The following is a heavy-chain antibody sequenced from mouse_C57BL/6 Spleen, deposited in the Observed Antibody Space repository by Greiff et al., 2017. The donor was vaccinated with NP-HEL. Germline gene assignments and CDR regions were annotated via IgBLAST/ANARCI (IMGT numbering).Heavy chain of an antibody. J-gene: IGHJ3*01. CDR2: IYPGDGDT. V-gene: IGHV1-80*01. CDR1: GYAFSSYW. D-gene: IGHD4-1*02. Sequence: VRLVESGAELVKPGASVKISCKASGYAFSSYWMNWVKQRPGKGLEWIGQIYPGDGDTNYNGKFKGKATLTADKSSSTAYMQLSSLTSEDSAVYFCARQRGRETWFAYWGQGTLVTVSA. CDR3: ARQRGRETWFAY.